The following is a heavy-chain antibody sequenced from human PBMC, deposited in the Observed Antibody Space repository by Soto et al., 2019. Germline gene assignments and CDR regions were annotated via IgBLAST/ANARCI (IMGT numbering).Heavy chain of an antibody. CDR2: IIPIFGTA. D-gene: IGHD1-26*01. CDR3: AKDGGRHSGGIDY. Sequence: QVQLVQSGAEVKKPGSSVKVSCKASGGTFSSYSINWERQAPGQGLEWMGEIIPIFGTANYTQKFQGRVTITADESTSTAYMELSSLRSEHTAVYYCAKDGGRHSGGIDYWAQGTLVTVSS. J-gene: IGHJ4*02. V-gene: IGHV1-69*01. CDR1: GGTFSSYS.